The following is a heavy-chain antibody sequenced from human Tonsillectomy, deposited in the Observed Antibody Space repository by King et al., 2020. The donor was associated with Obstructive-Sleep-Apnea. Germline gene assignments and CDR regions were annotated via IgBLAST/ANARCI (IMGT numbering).Heavy chain of an antibody. CDR1: GFTFSSYG. D-gene: IGHD4-17*01. CDR3: AKEEGETTVTTGGY. V-gene: IGHV3-30*18. Sequence: VQLVESGGGVVQPGRSLRLSCAASGFTFSSYGMHWVRQAPGKGLEWVAVISYDGSNKYYADSVKGRFTISRDNSKNTLYLQMNSLRAEDTAVYYCAKEEGETTVTTGGYWGQETLVTVSS. J-gene: IGHJ4*02. CDR2: ISYDGSNK.